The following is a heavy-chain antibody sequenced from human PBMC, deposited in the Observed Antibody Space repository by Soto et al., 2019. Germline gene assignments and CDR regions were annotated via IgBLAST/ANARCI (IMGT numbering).Heavy chain of an antibody. V-gene: IGHV3-23*01. CDR3: AKPRPLQYSSSSLFDY. D-gene: IGHD6-6*01. CDR2: ISGSGAST. Sequence: PGGPLIHPYGASGFNFRTYTMNWVRKAPGKGLEWVSGISGSGASTYYAESVKGRFTISRDNSKNTLYLQMNSLRAEDTAVYYCAKPRPLQYSSSSLFDYWGQGTLVPVFS. J-gene: IGHJ4*02. CDR1: GFNFRTYT.